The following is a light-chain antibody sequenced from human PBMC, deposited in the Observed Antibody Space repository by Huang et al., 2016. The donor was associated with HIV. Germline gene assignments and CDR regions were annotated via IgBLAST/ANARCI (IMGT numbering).Light chain of an antibody. Sequence: EIVLTQSPATLSVSPGERATLFCRASQSIDTNLAWYQQKPGQAPRLLMYRSSTMATGIPARFSGSGSGTEFTLTISSLQSEDLAVYYCQQYNSWLVFSFGPGTKVEIK. J-gene: IGKJ3*01. CDR1: QSIDTN. V-gene: IGKV3-15*01. CDR2: RSS. CDR3: QQYNSWLVFS.